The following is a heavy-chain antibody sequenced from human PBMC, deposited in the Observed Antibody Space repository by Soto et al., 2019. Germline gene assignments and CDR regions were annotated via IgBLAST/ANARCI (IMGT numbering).Heavy chain of an antibody. D-gene: IGHD3-3*01. CDR2: IYYSGST. CDR3: ARGRFLEWLFGAFDI. Sequence: SETLSLTCTVSGGSISSGGYYWSWIRQHPGKGLEWIGYIYYSGSTYYNPSLKSRVTISVDTSKNQFSLKLSSVTAADTAVYYCARGRFLEWLFGAFDIWGQGTMVTVSS. CDR1: GGSISSGGYY. V-gene: IGHV4-31*03. J-gene: IGHJ3*02.